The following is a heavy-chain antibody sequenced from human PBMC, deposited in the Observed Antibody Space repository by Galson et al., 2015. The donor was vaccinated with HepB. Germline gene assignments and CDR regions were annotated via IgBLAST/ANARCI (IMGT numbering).Heavy chain of an antibody. V-gene: IGHV3-7*03. J-gene: IGHJ2*01. CDR2: IKQDGSEK. CDR3: ARDHWSGSYGSWYFDL. Sequence: SLRLSCAASGFTFSSYWMSWVRQAPGKGLEWVANIKQDGSEKYYVDSVKGRFTISRDNAKNSLYLQMNSLRAEDTAVYYCARDHWSGSYGSWYFDLWGRGTLVTVSS. CDR1: GFTFSSYW. D-gene: IGHD1-26*01.